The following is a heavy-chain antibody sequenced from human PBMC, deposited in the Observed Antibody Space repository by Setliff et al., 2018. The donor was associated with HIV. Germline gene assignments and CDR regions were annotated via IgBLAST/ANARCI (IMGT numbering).Heavy chain of an antibody. Sequence: SQTLSLTCTVSGVSVISYYWSWIRQPPGRGLEWVGYMHSSTASNYDPSLKTRVTMSVDTSNNQFSLRLSSVTAADTAVYYCARYFCPNDICSGFDIWGRGILVTVSS. CDR3: ARYFCPNDICSGFDI. V-gene: IGHV4-4*09. D-gene: IGHD3-10*02. J-gene: IGHJ4*02. CDR2: MHSSTAS. CDR1: GVSVISYY.